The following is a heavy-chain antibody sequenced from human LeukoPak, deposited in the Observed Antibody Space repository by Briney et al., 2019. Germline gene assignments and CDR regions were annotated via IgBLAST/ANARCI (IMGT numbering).Heavy chain of an antibody. CDR2: IYYSGST. CDR3: ARQAVITRVDY. D-gene: IGHD4-23*01. V-gene: IGHV4-39*01. CDR1: GGSISSSNW. Sequence: PSETLSLTCAVSGGSISSSNWWSWVRQPPGKGLEWIGTIYYSGSTYYNPSLKSRVTISVDTSQNQFSLKLSSVTAADTSVYYCARQAVITRVDYWGQGTLVTVSS. J-gene: IGHJ4*02.